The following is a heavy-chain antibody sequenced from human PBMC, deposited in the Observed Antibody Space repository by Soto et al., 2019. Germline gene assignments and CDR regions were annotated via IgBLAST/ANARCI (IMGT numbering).Heavy chain of an antibody. CDR2: IWYDGSNK. D-gene: IGHD3-9*01. J-gene: IGHJ4*02. CDR1: GFTFSSYG. Sequence: GSLRLSCAASGFTFSSYGMHWVRQAPGKGLEWVAVIWYDGSNKYYADSVKGRFTISRDNSKNTLYLQMNSLRAEDTAVYYCARDGRQYDILTGGPLGYWGQGTLVTVSS. V-gene: IGHV3-33*01. CDR3: ARDGRQYDILTGGPLGY.